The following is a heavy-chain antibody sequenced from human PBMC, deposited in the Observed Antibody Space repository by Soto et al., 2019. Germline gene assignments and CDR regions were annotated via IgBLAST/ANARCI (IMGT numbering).Heavy chain of an antibody. V-gene: IGHV4-39*01. CDR1: CGSISSSSYY. CDR3: ERHVSTSSSTSHISDGWLDP. J-gene: IGHJ5*02. Sequence: QLQLQESGPGLVKPSETLSLTCTVSCGSISSSSYYWVWFRQPPGKGLDWIGTFYYSGSTYYSPSLKSLVSISVETSKNPFSLKLSSVTAADSAVYYCERHVSTSSSTSHISDGWLDPWGKGNLVNVSS. D-gene: IGHD2-2*01. CDR2: FYYSGST.